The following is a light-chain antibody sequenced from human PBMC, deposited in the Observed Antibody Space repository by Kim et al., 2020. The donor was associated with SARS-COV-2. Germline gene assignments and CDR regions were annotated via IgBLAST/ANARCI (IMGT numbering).Light chain of an antibody. V-gene: IGKV3-15*01. CDR3: QQFNDWPPLT. Sequence: SPGERATLSCRASQTINNRLVWYQQKPGQAPRLLIYDATTRATGIPARFIGSGSETDFTLTISSLQSEDFAVYYCQQFNDWPPLTFGQGTKVDIK. CDR2: DAT. J-gene: IGKJ1*01. CDR1: QTINNR.